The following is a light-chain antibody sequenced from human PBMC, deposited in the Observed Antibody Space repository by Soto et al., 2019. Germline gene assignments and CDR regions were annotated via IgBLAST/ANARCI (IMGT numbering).Light chain of an antibody. V-gene: IGKV1-9*01. CDR2: AAS. Sequence: IHWTQSPSSLSASVGDRVTINCRASQGISSYLAWYQQKPGKAPKFLIYAASTLQSGVPSRFTGSGSGTDFTLTITSLRPEDFATYYCLQVNSFPLSFGGGTKVDIK. J-gene: IGKJ4*01. CDR1: QGISSY. CDR3: LQVNSFPLS.